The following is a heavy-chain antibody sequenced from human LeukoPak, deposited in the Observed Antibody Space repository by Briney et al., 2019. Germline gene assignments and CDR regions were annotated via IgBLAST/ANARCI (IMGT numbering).Heavy chain of an antibody. CDR2: IYSSGST. CDR1: GGSISTYY. J-gene: IGHJ5*02. V-gene: IGHV4-59*12. D-gene: IGHD6-13*01. Sequence: PSETLSLTCTVSGGSISTYYCTWVRQSPGKGLEWIGYIYSSGSTKYNPSLKSPITISVDTSKNQLSLKLSSVTAADTAVYYCARGQQWFDPWGQGTLVTVSS. CDR3: ARGQQWFDP.